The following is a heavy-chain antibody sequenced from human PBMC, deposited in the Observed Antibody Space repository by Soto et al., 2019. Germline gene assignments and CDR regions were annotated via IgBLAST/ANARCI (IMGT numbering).Heavy chain of an antibody. CDR1: GGSISSGGYY. Sequence: QVQLQESGPGLVKPSQTLSLTCTVSGGSISSGGYYWSWIRQHPGKGLEWIGYIYYSGSTYYNPSLKSRVTISVDTSKNQFSLKLSSVTAADTAVYYCARVSYYYGSGSYYNVPVWNGMDVWGQGTTVTVSS. CDR2: IYYSGST. CDR3: ARVSYYYGSGSYYNVPVWNGMDV. V-gene: IGHV4-31*03. J-gene: IGHJ6*02. D-gene: IGHD3-10*01.